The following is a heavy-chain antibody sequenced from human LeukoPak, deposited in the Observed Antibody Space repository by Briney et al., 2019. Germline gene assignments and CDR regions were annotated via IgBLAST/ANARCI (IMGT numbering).Heavy chain of an antibody. CDR1: GGSISSGGYY. CDR3: AREGIAAAL. CDR2: IYHSGST. Sequence: SETLSLTCTVSGGSISSGGYYWSWIRQPPGKGLEWIGYIYHSGSTYYNPSLKSRVTISVDRSKNQFSLKLSSVTAAGTAVYYCAREGIAAALWGQGTMVTVSS. D-gene: IGHD6-13*01. J-gene: IGHJ4*02. V-gene: IGHV4-30-2*01.